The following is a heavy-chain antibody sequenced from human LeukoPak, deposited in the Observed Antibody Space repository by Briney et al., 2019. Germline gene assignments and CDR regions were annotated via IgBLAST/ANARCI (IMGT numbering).Heavy chain of an antibody. CDR1: GGSISSSNW. CDR3: ARHYYGSGAMDV. V-gene: IGHV4-4*02. CDR2: PYHSESN. D-gene: IGHD3-10*01. J-gene: IGHJ6*04. Sequence: PSRTLSLTCAVSGGSISSSNWWSWVRQPPGKGLEWIGEPYHSESNNYKQSLKSRVTISVDKSKNQFSLKLSSVTAADTAVYYCARHYYGSGAMDVWGKGTTVTVSS.